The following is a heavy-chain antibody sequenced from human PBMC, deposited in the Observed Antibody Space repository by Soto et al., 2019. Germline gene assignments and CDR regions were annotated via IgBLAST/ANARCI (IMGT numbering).Heavy chain of an antibody. J-gene: IGHJ4*02. CDR1: GGTFSSYA. D-gene: IGHD5-18*01. V-gene: IGHV1-69*06. CDR2: IIPVFGTG. CDR3: ARVGGTGGYTYGLDY. Sequence: QVQLVQSGAEVKKPGSSVKVSCKASGGTFSSYAISWVRQAPGQGLEWMGGIIPVFGTGIYAQKFQGRVTITADKSPNTAYVELSSMRSEDTAVYFCARVGGTGGYTYGLDYWGQGTLVTVSS.